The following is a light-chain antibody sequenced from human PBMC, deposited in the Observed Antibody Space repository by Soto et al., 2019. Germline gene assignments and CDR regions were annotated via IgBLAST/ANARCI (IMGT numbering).Light chain of an antibody. J-gene: IGLJ1*01. CDR2: SNN. Sequence: QSVLTHPPSGSGTPGQRVTISCSGSSSNIGSNTVNWYQQLPGTAPKLLIYSNNQRPSGVPDRFSGSKSGTSASLAISGLQSGDEADYYCAAWDDSLNGYVFGTGTKVTVL. V-gene: IGLV1-44*01. CDR1: SSNIGSNT. CDR3: AAWDDSLNGYV.